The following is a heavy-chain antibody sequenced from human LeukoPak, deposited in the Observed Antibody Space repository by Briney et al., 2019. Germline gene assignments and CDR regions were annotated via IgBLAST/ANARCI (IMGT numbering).Heavy chain of an antibody. V-gene: IGHV1-2*02. J-gene: IGHJ6*03. CDR1: GYTFTGYY. Sequence: GASVKVSCKASGYTFTGYYMHWVRQAPGQGLEWVGWINPNSGGTNYAQKFQGRVTMTRDTSISTAYMELSRLRSDDTAVYYCARESVVVVPAAYYYFMDVWGKGTTVTVSS. D-gene: IGHD2-2*01. CDR2: INPNSGGT. CDR3: ARESVVVVPAAYYYFMDV.